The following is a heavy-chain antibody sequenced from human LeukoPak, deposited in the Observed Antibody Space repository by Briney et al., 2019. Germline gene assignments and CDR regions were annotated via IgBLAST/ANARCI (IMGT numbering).Heavy chain of an antibody. CDR2: FYSGGST. V-gene: IGHV3-53*01. D-gene: IGHD3-22*01. Sequence: PGGSLRLSCAASGFTVSSNYMSWVRQAPGKGLGWVSVFYSGGSTYYADSVKGRFTISRDNSKNTLYLQMNSLRAEDTAVYYCARGHGGYYDSSGYYYYFDYWGQGTLVSVSS. CDR3: ARGHGGYYDSSGYYYYFDY. J-gene: IGHJ4*02. CDR1: GFTVSSNY.